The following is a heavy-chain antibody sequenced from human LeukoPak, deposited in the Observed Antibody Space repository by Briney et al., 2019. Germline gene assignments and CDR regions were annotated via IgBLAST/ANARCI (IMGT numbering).Heavy chain of an antibody. J-gene: IGHJ4*02. D-gene: IGHD1-26*01. V-gene: IGHV1-8*01. CDR2: MNPNSGNT. CDR1: GYTFTSYD. CDR3: ARGLVGATGAYFDY. Sequence: AXXKVSCKASGYTFTSYDINWVRQAPGQGLEWMGWMNPNSGNTVYAQKFQGRVTMTRNTSISTAYMELSSPRSEDTAVYYCARGLVGATGAYFDYWGQGTLVTVSS.